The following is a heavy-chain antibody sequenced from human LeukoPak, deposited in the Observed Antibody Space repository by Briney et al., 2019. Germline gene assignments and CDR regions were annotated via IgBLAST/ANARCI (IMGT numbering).Heavy chain of an antibody. D-gene: IGHD4-17*01. CDR3: ARAFDYGDRPFDY. J-gene: IGHJ4*02. V-gene: IGHV1-2*02. CDR1: GYTFTGYY. CDR2: INPNSGGT. Sequence: ASVEVSCKASGYTFTGYYMHWVRQAPGQGLEWMGWINPNSGGTNYAQKFQGRVTMTRDTSISTAYMELSRLRSDDTAVYYCARAFDYGDRPFDYWGQGTLVTVSS.